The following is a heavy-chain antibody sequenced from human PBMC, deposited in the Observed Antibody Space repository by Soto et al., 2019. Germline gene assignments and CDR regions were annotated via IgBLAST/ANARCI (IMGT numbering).Heavy chain of an antibody. Sequence: QVQLQESGPGLVKPSETLSLTCTVSGGSISSYYWSWILQPPGKGLEWIGYIYYSGSTNYNPSLKSRVTISVDTSKNQFSLKLSSVTAADTAVYYCAREDWDYWGQGTLVTVSS. CDR3: AREDWDY. D-gene: IGHD3-9*01. V-gene: IGHV4-59*01. J-gene: IGHJ4*02. CDR1: GGSISSYY. CDR2: IYYSGST.